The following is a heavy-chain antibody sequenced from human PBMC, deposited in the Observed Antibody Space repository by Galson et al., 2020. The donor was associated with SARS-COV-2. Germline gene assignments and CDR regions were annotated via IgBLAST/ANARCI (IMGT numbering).Heavy chain of an antibody. Sequence: SVKVSCKASGGTFSSYAISWVRQAPGQGLEWMGGIIPIFGTANYAQKFQGRVTITADESTSTAYMELSSLRSEDTAVYYCAREDATYARGSPMVVNPVGFFDYWGQGTLVTVSS. D-gene: IGHD2-15*01. CDR2: IIPIFGTA. CDR1: GGTFSSYA. CDR3: AREDATYARGSPMVVNPVGFFDY. V-gene: IGHV1-69*13. J-gene: IGHJ4*02.